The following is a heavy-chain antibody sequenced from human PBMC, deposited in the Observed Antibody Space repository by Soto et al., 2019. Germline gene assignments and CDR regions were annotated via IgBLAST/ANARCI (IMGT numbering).Heavy chain of an antibody. D-gene: IGHD3-3*01. J-gene: IGHJ6*02. CDR2: ISSSSSYI. CDR3: ARDAPPYDFWSGYYTHYYYYGMDV. Sequence: GGSLRLSCAASGFTFSSYSMNWVRQAPGKGLEWVSSISSSSSYIYYADSVKGRFTISRDNAKNSLYLQMNSLRAEDTAVYYCARDAPPYDFWSGYYTHYYYYGMDVRGQGTTVTVSS. V-gene: IGHV3-21*01. CDR1: GFTFSSYS.